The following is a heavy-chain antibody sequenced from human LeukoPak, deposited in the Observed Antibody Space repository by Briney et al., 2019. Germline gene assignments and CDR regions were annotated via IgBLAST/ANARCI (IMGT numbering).Heavy chain of an antibody. CDR1: GFTFSSYA. J-gene: IGHJ4*02. V-gene: IGHV3-23*01. D-gene: IGHD1-26*01. CDR2: ISGSGGST. CDR3: AKGPRGVGATAGGGPSDY. Sequence: GGSLGLSCAASGFTFSSYAMSWVRQAPGKGLEWVSAISGSGGSTYYADSVKGRFTISRDNSKNTLYLQMNSLRAEDTAVYYCAKGPRGVGATAGGGPSDYWGQGTLVTVSS.